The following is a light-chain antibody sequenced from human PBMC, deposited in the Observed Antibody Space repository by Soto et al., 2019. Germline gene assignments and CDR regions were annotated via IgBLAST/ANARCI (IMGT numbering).Light chain of an antibody. CDR3: QQYYSYPWT. J-gene: IGKJ1*01. Sequence: AIRMTQSPSSFSASTRDRVTNTCRASQGISSYLAWYQQKPGKAPKLLIYAASTLQSGVPSRFSGSGSGTDFTLTISCLQSEDFATYYCQQYYSYPWTFGQGTKVDIK. CDR2: AAS. V-gene: IGKV1-8*01. CDR1: QGISSY.